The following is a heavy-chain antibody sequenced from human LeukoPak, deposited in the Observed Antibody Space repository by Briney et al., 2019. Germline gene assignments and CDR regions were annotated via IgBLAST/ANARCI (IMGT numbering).Heavy chain of an antibody. CDR3: ARDGGVYSSSWYPLGDYYYYYMDV. J-gene: IGHJ6*03. Sequence: SETLSLTCTVSGGSISSYYWSWIRQPPGRGLEWIGYIYYSGSTNYNPSLKSRVIISVDTSKNQFSLKLSSVTAADTAVYYCARDGGVYSSSWYPLGDYYYYYMDVWGKGTTVTVSS. CDR2: IYYSGST. V-gene: IGHV4-59*01. D-gene: IGHD6-13*01. CDR1: GGSISSYY.